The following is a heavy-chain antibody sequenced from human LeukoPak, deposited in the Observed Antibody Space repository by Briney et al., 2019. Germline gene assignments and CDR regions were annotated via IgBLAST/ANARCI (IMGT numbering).Heavy chain of an antibody. CDR2: IYAHNGDT. J-gene: IGHJ6*02. CDR3: SGDRRCRRDSKSPDFYYGKYV. V-gene: IGHV1-18*01. CDR1: GYTYTSYG. Sequence: ASQKVSCKGSGYTYTSYGINWVRHAPRQRLERMGWIYAHNGDTNYSPHSHGRVTIITNTSTKTVFMERRSLRTDDTAAVYCSGDRRCRRDSKSPDFYYGKYVWGQGNTVTVS. D-gene: IGHD3-3*01.